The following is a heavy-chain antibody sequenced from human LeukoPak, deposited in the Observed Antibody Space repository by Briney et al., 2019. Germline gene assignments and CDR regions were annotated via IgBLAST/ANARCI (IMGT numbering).Heavy chain of an antibody. D-gene: IGHD3-9*01. CDR1: GDPISSGGYY. CDR3: ARLRYFDWSGFDP. J-gene: IGHJ5*02. V-gene: IGHV4-31*03. Sequence: KPSETLSLTCTVSGDPISSGGYYWSWIRQHPGKGLEWIGCIYYTGTTYYNTSLQSRVTISVDTSKNQISLKLSSVTAADTAVYYCARLRYFDWSGFDPWGQGTLVTVSS. CDR2: IYYTGTT.